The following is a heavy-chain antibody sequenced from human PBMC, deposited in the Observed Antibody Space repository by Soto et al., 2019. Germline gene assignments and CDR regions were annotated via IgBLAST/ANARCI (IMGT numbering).Heavy chain of an antibody. CDR1: GGSISSSDY. Sequence: SETLSLTCAVSGGSISSSDYWSWIRQPPGKGLEWIGYIYYGGSTHSNPSLKSRVIISLDTSKNQFSLKLSSVTAADTAVYYCASQMYGSTAYFASWGQGALVTVSS. CDR2: IYYGGST. V-gene: IGHV4-59*08. CDR3: ASQMYGSTAYFAS. D-gene: IGHD4-17*01. J-gene: IGHJ4*02.